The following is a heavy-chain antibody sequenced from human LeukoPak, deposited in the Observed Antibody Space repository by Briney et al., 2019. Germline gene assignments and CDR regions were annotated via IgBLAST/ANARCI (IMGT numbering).Heavy chain of an antibody. V-gene: IGHV1-46*01. Sequence: GASVKVSCKASGYTFTGYYMHWVRQAPGQGLEWMGLIDPSGASTSYAQNFQGRVTMTRDTSTSTVYMELSSLRSEDTAVYYCARAQSGSYLGNWFDPWGQGTLVTVSS. CDR2: IDPSGAST. D-gene: IGHD1-26*01. CDR1: GYTFTGYY. J-gene: IGHJ5*02. CDR3: ARAQSGSYLGNWFDP.